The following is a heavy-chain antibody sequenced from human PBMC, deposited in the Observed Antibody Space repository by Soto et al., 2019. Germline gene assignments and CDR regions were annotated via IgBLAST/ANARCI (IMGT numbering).Heavy chain of an antibody. CDR3: ARGGYCNSTSCYRCGMDV. Sequence: QVQLVESGGGVVQPGRSLRLSCAASGFTFSSYAMHWVRQAPGKGLEWVAVISCDGANKYYADSVKGRFTISRDSSKNTLYLQMNSLRAEDTAVYFCARGGYCNSTSCYRCGMDVWGQGTTVTVSS. CDR1: GFTFSSYA. J-gene: IGHJ6*02. D-gene: IGHD2-2*03. V-gene: IGHV3-30-3*01. CDR2: ISCDGANK.